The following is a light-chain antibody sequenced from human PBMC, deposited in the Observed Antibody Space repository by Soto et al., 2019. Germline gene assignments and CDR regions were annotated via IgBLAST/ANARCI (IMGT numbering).Light chain of an antibody. CDR3: SSYTSVSLYV. CDR2: EVS. CDR1: SSDVGGYNY. V-gene: IGLV2-14*01. Sequence: QSALTQPASVSGSPGQSITISCTGTSSDVGGYNYVSWYQQHPGKAPKLMIYEVSNRPSGVSNRFSGSKSGNTASLTISGLQAEDEADYYCSSYTSVSLYVFGTGTKLTVL. J-gene: IGLJ1*01.